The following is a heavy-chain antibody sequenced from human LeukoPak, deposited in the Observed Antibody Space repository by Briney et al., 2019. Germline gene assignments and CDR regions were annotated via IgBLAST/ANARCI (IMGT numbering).Heavy chain of an antibody. CDR2: IYYSGST. CDR3: LRHSGYSSNWLFNY. V-gene: IGHV4-59*08. J-gene: IGHJ4*02. CDR1: GGFINSHY. D-gene: IGHD6-13*01. Sequence: PSETLSLTCTVSGGFINSHYWSWIRQPPGKGLEWIGYIYYSGSTYYNPSLKSRVTISVDTSKNQFSLKVSSVTAADTAVYYCLRHSGYSSNWLFNYWGQGALVTVSS.